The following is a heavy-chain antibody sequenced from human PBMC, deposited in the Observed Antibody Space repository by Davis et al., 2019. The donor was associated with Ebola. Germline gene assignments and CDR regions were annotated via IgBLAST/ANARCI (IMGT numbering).Heavy chain of an antibody. D-gene: IGHD3-22*01. Sequence: ETLSLTCAVSGGSISSSNWWSWVRQPPGKGLEWVANIKQDGSEKYYVDSVKGRFTISRDNAKNSLYLQMNSLRAEDTAVYYCARDIVYDSSGYYDDYWGQGTLVTVSS. CDR3: ARDIVYDSSGYYDDY. J-gene: IGHJ4*02. CDR1: GGSISSSNW. CDR2: IKQDGSEK. V-gene: IGHV3-7*03.